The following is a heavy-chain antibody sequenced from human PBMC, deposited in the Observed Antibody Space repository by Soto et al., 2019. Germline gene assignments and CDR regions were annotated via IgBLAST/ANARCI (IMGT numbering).Heavy chain of an antibody. V-gene: IGHV3-30*18. Sequence: GGSLRLSCAASGFTFSCYCMDWVRQAPGKGLEWVAIISYDGNYKHHADSVKGRFTISRDNSKNTLYLQMNSLRAEDTAVYYCGKVSTYYYDSTFDFWGQGTLVTVSS. CDR1: GFTFSCYC. D-gene: IGHD3-22*01. J-gene: IGHJ4*02. CDR2: ISYDGNYK. CDR3: GKVSTYYYDSTFDF.